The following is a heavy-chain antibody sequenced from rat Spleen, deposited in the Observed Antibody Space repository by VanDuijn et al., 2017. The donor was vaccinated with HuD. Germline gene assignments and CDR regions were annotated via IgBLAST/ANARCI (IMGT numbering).Heavy chain of an antibody. J-gene: IGHJ2*01. V-gene: IGHV5-31*01. D-gene: IGHD1-4*01. Sequence: EVQLVESGGGLVQXGRSXXLSCVAXXXTXXXYWXXXIRHVPGKGQEWVASITNARGTTYYPDSVKGRFTNSRDNAKSTLYLQMDSLRSEDTATYYCARPNYPGFNYFDYWGQGVMVTISS. CDR1: XXTXXXYW. CDR2: ITNARGTT. CDR3: ARPNYPGFNYFDY.